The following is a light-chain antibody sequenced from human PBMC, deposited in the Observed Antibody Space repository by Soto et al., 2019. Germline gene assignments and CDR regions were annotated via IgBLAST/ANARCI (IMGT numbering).Light chain of an antibody. CDR2: DAS. Sequence: DIQMTQSPFTLSASVGDRVTITCRASQSVTTRLAWHQHKPGKAPKVLIYDASNLQTGVPSRFSGSGSGREFTLTISSRQPDDFATYYCQQYYDYPWTFGQGTKVEIK. CDR1: QSVTTR. J-gene: IGKJ1*01. V-gene: IGKV1-5*01. CDR3: QQYYDYPWT.